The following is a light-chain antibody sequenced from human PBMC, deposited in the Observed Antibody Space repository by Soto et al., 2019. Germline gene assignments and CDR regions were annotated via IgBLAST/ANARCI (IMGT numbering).Light chain of an antibody. J-gene: IGKJ5*01. CDR2: GVS. V-gene: IGKV3-20*01. Sequence: ELVLTQSAGTLSLSPGESATLSCRSSQPVSSNFLAWYQQKPGQAPRLLIYGVSSRASGIPDRFFGSGSGTDFTLTINRLEPEDFAVYYCQQYANSPITFGQGTRLEIK. CDR3: QQYANSPIT. CDR1: QPVSSNF.